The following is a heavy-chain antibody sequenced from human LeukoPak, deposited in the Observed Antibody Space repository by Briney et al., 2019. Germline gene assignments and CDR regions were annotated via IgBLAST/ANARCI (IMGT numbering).Heavy chain of an antibody. CDR2: INPSGGST. Sequence: ASVKVSCKASGYTFTSYYMHWVRQAPGQGLKWMGIINPSGGSTSYAQKFQGRVTMTRDTSTSTVYMELSSLRSEDTAVYYCARDRTVVVPAAPDYYYYYGMDVWGQGTTVTVSS. D-gene: IGHD2-2*01. CDR3: ARDRTVVVPAAPDYYYYYGMDV. CDR1: GYTFTSYY. V-gene: IGHV1-46*01. J-gene: IGHJ6*02.